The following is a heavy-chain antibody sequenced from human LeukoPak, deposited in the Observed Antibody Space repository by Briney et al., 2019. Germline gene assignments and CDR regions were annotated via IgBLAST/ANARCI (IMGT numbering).Heavy chain of an antibody. CDR3: ARSRTIVGATTGNYFDY. Sequence: PGGSLRLSCVASGFTFSRYAMSWVRQAPGKGLEWVAVISYDGSNKYYADSVKGRFTISRDNSKNTLYLQMNSLRAEDTAVYYCARSRTIVGATTGNYFDYWGQGTLVTVSS. CDR1: GFTFSRYA. J-gene: IGHJ4*02. CDR2: ISYDGSNK. D-gene: IGHD1-26*01. V-gene: IGHV3-30-3*01.